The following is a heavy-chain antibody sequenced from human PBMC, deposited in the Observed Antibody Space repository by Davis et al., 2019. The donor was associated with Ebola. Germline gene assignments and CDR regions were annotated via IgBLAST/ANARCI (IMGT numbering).Heavy chain of an antibody. CDR2: INHSGST. D-gene: IGHD6-19*01. CDR1: GGSFSGYY. J-gene: IGHJ4*02. V-gene: IGHV4-34*01. Sequence: MPSETLSLTCAVYGGSFSGYYWSWIRQPPGKGLEWIGEINHSGSTNYNPSLKSRVTISVDTSKNQFSLSLSSVTAADTAVYFCARGISGWYGVLPDYWGQGTLVNVSS. CDR3: ARGISGWYGVLPDY.